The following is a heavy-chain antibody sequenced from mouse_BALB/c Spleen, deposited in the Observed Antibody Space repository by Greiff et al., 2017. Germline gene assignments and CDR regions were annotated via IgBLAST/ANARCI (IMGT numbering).Heavy chain of an antibody. CDR3: ARHLIYDGYYDAMDY. J-gene: IGHJ4*01. CDR2: INSNGGST. Sequence: DVKLVESGGGLVKLGGSLKLSCAASGFTFSSYYMSWVRQTPEKRLELVAAINSNGGSTYYPDTVKGRFTISRDNAKNTLYLQMSSLKSEDTALYYCARHLIYDGYYDAMDYWGQGTSVTVSS. CDR1: GFTFSSYY. V-gene: IGHV5-6-2*01. D-gene: IGHD2-3*01.